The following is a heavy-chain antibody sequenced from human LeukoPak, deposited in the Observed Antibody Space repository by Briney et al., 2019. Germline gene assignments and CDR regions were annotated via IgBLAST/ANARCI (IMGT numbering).Heavy chain of an antibody. V-gene: IGHV4-59*01. D-gene: IGHD3-10*01. J-gene: IGHJ4*02. CDR3: ARITQGTVDY. CDR1: GGSISSYY. CDR2: ISYSGST. Sequence: PSETLSLTCAVYGGSISSYYWGWIRQPPGKGLEWIGYISYSGSTNYTPSLKSRVTISVDTSKNQFSLKLSSVTAADTAVYYCARITQGTVDYWGQGTLVTVSS.